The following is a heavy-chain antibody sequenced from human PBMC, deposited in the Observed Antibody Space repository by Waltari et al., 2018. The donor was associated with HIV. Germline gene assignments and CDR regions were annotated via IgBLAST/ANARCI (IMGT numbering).Heavy chain of an antibody. CDR1: GFTFSSYV. V-gene: IGHV3-30*18. J-gene: IGHJ4*02. CDR2: ISDDGSNK. Sequence: QVQLVESGGGVVQPRRSLRLSCAASGFTFSSYVMHWVRQAPGKGLEWVAVISDDGSNKYYADSVKGRFTISRDNSKNTLYLQMNSLRAEDTAVYYCAKDRQKIGYYDILTGYLDYWGQGTLVTVSS. D-gene: IGHD3-9*01. CDR3: AKDRQKIGYYDILTGYLDY.